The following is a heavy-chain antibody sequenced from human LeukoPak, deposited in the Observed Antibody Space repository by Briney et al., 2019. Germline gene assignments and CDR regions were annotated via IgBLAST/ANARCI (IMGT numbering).Heavy chain of an antibody. J-gene: IGHJ6*03. CDR2: NSGST. V-gene: IGHV4-39*01. CDR3: ARLVTEYGDYATYYYYYMDV. Sequence: SETLSLTCTVSGGSISSYYWSWIRQPPGKGLEWIGNNSGSTYYNPSLKSRVTISVDTSKNQFSLKLSSVTAADTAVYYCARLVTEYGDYATYYYYYMDVWGKGTTVTISS. CDR1: GGSISSYY. D-gene: IGHD4-17*01.